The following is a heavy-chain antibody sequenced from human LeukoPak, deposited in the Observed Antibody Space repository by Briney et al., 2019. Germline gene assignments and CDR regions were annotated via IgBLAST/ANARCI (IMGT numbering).Heavy chain of an antibody. CDR3: ARDYYDSSGYFPV. CDR2: IWYDGSNK. CDR1: GFTFSSYG. Sequence: GGSLRLSCAASGFTFSSYGMHWVRQAPGKGLEWVAVIWYDGSNKYYADSVKGRFTISRDNSKNTLYLQMNSLRAEDTAVYYCARDYYDSSGYFPVWGQGTTVTVSS. J-gene: IGHJ6*02. V-gene: IGHV3-33*01. D-gene: IGHD3-22*01.